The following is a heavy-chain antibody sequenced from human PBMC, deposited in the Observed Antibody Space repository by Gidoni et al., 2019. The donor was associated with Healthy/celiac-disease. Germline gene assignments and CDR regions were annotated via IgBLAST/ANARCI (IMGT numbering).Heavy chain of an antibody. CDR1: GFTFSSYE. D-gene: IGHD3-16*02. CDR3: ARGSMITFGGVIVIGRAFDI. Sequence: EVQLVESGGVLVQPGGSLRLSCAASGFTFSSYEMNWVRQAPGKGLEWVSYISSSGSTIYYADSVKGRFTNSRDNAKNSLYLQMNSLRAEDTAVYYCARGSMITFGGVIVIGRAFDIWGQGTMVTVSS. V-gene: IGHV3-48*03. J-gene: IGHJ3*02. CDR2: ISSSGSTI.